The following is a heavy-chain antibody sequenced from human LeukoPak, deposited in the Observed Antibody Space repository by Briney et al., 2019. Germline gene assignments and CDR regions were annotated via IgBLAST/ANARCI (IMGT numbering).Heavy chain of an antibody. Sequence: SETLSLTCAVYGGSFSGYYWSWIRQPPGKGLEWIGEINHSGSTYYNPSLKSRVTISVDTSKNQFSLKLSSVTAADTAVYYCARGGAAAGKDYNWFDPWGQGTLVTVSS. CDR1: GGSFSGYY. J-gene: IGHJ5*02. V-gene: IGHV4-34*01. CDR3: ARGGAAAGKDYNWFDP. D-gene: IGHD6-13*01. CDR2: INHSGST.